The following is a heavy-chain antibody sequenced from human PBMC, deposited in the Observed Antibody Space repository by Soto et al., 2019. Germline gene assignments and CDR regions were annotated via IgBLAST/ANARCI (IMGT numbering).Heavy chain of an antibody. J-gene: IGHJ6*02. Sequence: EVQLVESGGGLVQPGRSLRLSCAASGFTFDDYAMHWVRQAPGKGLEWVSGISWNSGSIGYADSVKGRFTISRDNAKNSLYLQKNSLRAEDTALYYCAKDYYDSSGHVMDVWAQGTTVTVSS. D-gene: IGHD3-22*01. CDR2: ISWNSGSI. CDR3: AKDYYDSSGHVMDV. V-gene: IGHV3-9*01. CDR1: GFTFDDYA.